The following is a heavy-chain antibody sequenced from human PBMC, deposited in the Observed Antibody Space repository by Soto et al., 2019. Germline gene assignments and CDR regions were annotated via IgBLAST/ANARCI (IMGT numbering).Heavy chain of an antibody. CDR1: GGSISSGGYS. D-gene: IGHD4-17*01. CDR2: IYHSGST. Sequence: QLQLQESGSGLVKPSQTLSLTCAVSGGSISSGGYSWSWIRQPPGKGLEWIGYIYHSGSTYYNPPLKSRVTIPVARSTNQFSLKLSSVTAADTAVYYCASGLVTTLHYWGQGTLVTVSS. V-gene: IGHV4-30-2*01. CDR3: ASGLVTTLHY. J-gene: IGHJ4*02.